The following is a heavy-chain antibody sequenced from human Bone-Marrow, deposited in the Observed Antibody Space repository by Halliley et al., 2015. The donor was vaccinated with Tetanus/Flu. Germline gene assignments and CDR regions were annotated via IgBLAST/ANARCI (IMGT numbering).Heavy chain of an antibody. CDR3: AKDPGPYDSSAYPEYFQC. V-gene: IGHV3-23*01. CDR1: GFTFSSYA. D-gene: IGHD3-22*01. Sequence: SLRLSCAASGFTFSSYAMSWVRQAPGKGLEWVSAISNSGGNTYYADSVKGRFTISRDNSKNTLYLQMNSLRAEDTAVYYCAKDPGPYDSSAYPEYFQCWGQGTLVTFSS. CDR2: ISNSGGNT. J-gene: IGHJ1*01.